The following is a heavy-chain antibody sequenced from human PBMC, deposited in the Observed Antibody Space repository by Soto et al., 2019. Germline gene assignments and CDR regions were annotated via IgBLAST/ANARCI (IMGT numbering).Heavy chain of an antibody. J-gene: IGHJ4*02. CDR1: GFTFRSYD. V-gene: IGHV3-23*01. CDR2: VTGNGGAT. CDR3: AKIKDTGGVDY. D-gene: IGHD3-16*01. Sequence: EMHLLESGGGFLRPGGSLRLSCAASGFTFRSYDMTWVRQAPGKGLEWVSSVTGNGGATFYADSVKGRWTISRDNSKDTLYLQMNSLRAEDTAVYYCAKIKDTGGVDYWGQGTLVTVSS.